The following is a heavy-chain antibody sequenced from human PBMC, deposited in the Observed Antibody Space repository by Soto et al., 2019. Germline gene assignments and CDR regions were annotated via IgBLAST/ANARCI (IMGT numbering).Heavy chain of an antibody. CDR1: GGSISSYY. J-gene: IGHJ4*02. V-gene: IGHV4-59*01. CDR2: IYYSGST. CDR3: ARQLRLGELSLNYFDY. Sequence: KTSETLSLTCTVSGGSISSYYWSWIRQPPGKGLEWIGYIYYSGSTNYNPSLKSRVTISVDTSKNQFSLKLSSVTAADTAVYYCARQLRLGELSLNYFDYWGQGTLVTVS. D-gene: IGHD3-16*02.